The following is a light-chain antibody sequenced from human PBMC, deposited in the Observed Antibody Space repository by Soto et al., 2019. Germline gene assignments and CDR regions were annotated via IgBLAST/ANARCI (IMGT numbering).Light chain of an antibody. Sequence: QSVLTQPASVSGSPGQSITISCTGTSSDVGAYNYDSWYQQYPGAAPKVIIYDVSHRPAGVSNRFSGSKSGNTASLTISGLQAQDEADYYCNSYTSATTYVFGTGTKLTVL. J-gene: IGLJ1*01. CDR2: DVS. V-gene: IGLV2-14*01. CDR1: SSDVGAYNY. CDR3: NSYTSATTYV.